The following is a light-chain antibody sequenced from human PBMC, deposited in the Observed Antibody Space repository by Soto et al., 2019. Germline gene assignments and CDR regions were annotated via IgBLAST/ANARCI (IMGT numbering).Light chain of an antibody. CDR3: QQTFITPPLT. V-gene: IGKV1-39*01. CDR2: GAS. CDR1: QSISTY. J-gene: IGKJ4*01. Sequence: DIQMTQSPSSLSASIGDRITITCRASQSISTYLNWYQQKPGKAPSLLIYGASTRISGVPSRFSRSGSATDFTLTISSLQPEDFATYYCQQTFITPPLTFGGGTKVEIK.